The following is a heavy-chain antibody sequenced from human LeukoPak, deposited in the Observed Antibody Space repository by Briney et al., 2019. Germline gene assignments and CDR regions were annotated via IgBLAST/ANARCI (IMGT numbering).Heavy chain of an antibody. J-gene: IGHJ5*02. Sequence: SETLSLTCAVYGGSFSGYYWSWIRQPPGKGLEWIGEINHSGSTNYNPSLKSRVTISVDMSKNQFSLKLSSVTAADTAVYYCASTPRQYCSSTSCYRRARWFDPWGQGTLVTVSS. CDR3: ASTPRQYCSSTSCYRRARWFDP. CDR2: INHSGST. D-gene: IGHD2-2*02. CDR1: GGSFSGYY. V-gene: IGHV4-34*01.